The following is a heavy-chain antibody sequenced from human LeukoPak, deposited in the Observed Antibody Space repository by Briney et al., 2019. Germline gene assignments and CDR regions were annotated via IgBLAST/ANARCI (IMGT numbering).Heavy chain of an antibody. Sequence: PSETLSLTCAVSGGAISSGGYSGSWIRQPPGKGLEWIGYIYHSGSTYYNPSLKSRVTISVDTSKNQFSLQLNSVTPEHTAVYYCARDGRGYSGYEFDYWGQGTLVTVSS. V-gene: IGHV4-30-2*01. CDR3: ARDGRGYSGYEFDY. CDR1: GGAISSGGYS. D-gene: IGHD5-12*01. J-gene: IGHJ4*02. CDR2: IYHSGST.